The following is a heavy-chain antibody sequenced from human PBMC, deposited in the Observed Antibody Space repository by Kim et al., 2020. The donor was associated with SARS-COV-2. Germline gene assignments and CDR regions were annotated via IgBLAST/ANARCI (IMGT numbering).Heavy chain of an antibody. Sequence: ASVKVSCKASGYTFTSYGISWVRQAPGQGLEWMGWISAYNGNTNYAQKLQGRVTMTTDTSTSTAYMELRSLRSDDTAVYYCARDLDTIAAAAHDAFDIWGQGTMVTVSS. CDR1: GYTFTSYG. CDR2: ISAYNGNT. V-gene: IGHV1-18*01. D-gene: IGHD6-13*01. J-gene: IGHJ3*02. CDR3: ARDLDTIAAAAHDAFDI.